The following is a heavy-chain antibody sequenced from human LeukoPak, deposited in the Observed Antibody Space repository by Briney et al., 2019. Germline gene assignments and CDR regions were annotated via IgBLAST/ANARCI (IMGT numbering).Heavy chain of an antibody. D-gene: IGHD3-3*01. CDR2: IYYSGST. Sequence: SETLSLTCTVSSGSISSYYWSWIRQPPGKGLEWIGYIYYSGSTNYNPSLKSRVTISVDTSKNQLSLKLSSVTAVDTAVYYCARSFLTNWSGYLYGMDVWGQGTTVTVSS. V-gene: IGHV4-59*01. CDR1: SGSISSYY. J-gene: IGHJ6*02. CDR3: ARSFLTNWSGYLYGMDV.